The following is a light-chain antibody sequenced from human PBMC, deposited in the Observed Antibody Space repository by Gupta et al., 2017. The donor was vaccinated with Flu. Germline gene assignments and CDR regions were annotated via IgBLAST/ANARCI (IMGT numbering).Light chain of an antibody. CDR3: QSYDSRLSVHVL. V-gene: IGLV1-40*01. CDR1: SSNTGAGYD. CDR2: SNS. J-gene: IGLJ2*01. Sequence: QSVLTHPPSVSGAPGQRATMSCTATSSNTGAGYDVHWYQQLHGTPTKLLIYSNSNRPSWVPDRFSCSKSGTSASLGISGRQTEDEADYYCQSYDSRLSVHVLFGEGTRLTVL.